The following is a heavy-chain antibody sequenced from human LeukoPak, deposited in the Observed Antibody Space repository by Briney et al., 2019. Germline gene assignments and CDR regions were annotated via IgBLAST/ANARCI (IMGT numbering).Heavy chain of an antibody. CDR3: ARAPRDSSTSNYMRRFDY. CDR1: GYSISSDNY. D-gene: IGHD2/OR15-2a*01. V-gene: IGHV4-38-2*01. CDR2: IYHSGST. Sequence: SETLSLTCAVSGYSISSDNYWVWIRQPPGQGLEWTGGIYHSGSTYYNPSLKSRVTMSVDTSKNQFSLKLSSVTAADTAVYYCARAPRDSSTSNYMRRFDYWGQGTLVTVSS. J-gene: IGHJ4*02.